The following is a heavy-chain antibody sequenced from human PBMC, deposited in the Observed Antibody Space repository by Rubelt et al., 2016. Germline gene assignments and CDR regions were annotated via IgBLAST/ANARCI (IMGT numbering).Heavy chain of an antibody. CDR1: GGSISSSSYY. V-gene: IGHV4-61*05. CDR3: ARDSTGGQLDAFDI. Sequence: QLQLQESGPGLVKPSETLSLTCTVSGGSISSSSYYWSWIRQPPGKGLEWIGYIYYSGSTNSNPSLKGPVTISVDTSKNQFSLTLSSVTAADTAVYYCARDSTGGQLDAFDIWGQGTMVTVSS. D-gene: IGHD2-15*01. J-gene: IGHJ3*02. CDR2: IYYSGST.